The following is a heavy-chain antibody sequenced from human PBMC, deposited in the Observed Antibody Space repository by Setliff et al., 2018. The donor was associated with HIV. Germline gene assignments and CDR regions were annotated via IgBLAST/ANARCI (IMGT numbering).Heavy chain of an antibody. CDR2: IRYDGNNK. CDR1: GFSFSSHG. CDR3: ARSRSTRDAFDT. D-gene: IGHD2-2*01. V-gene: IGHV3-30*02. Sequence: GGSLRLSCVASGFSFSSHGIHWVRQAPGKGLEWVAFIRYDGNNKYYADSVKGRFTISRDNSKNTLDLQMNSLRAEDTALYYCARSRSTRDAFDTWGRGTMVTVSS. J-gene: IGHJ3*02.